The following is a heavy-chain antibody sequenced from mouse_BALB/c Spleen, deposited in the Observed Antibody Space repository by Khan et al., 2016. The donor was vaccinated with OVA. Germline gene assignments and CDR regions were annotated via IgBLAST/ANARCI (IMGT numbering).Heavy chain of an antibody. D-gene: IGHD2-3*01. CDR2: ISSGSNTT. CDR3: ARRRMYDGYYRDAMDY. CDR1: GFTFSSFG. Sequence: EVELVESGGGLVQPGGSRKLSCAASGFTFSSFGMHWVRQVPEKGLEWVAYISSGSNTTHYVDTVKGRVTISRDNSKNTLVLQMTSLRPEDQAKHYSARRRMYDGYYRDAMDYWGQGTSGTVSS. V-gene: IGHV5-17*02. J-gene: IGHJ4*01.